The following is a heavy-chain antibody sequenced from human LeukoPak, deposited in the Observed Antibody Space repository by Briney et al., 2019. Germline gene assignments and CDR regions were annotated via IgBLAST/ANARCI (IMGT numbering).Heavy chain of an antibody. CDR1: GGSISSYY. CDR2: ISYSGST. V-gene: IGHV4-59*01. J-gene: IGHJ4*02. D-gene: IGHD1-1*01. CDR3: AREKDDNYYFDY. Sequence: KPSETLSLTCTVSGGSISSYYWSWIRQPPGKGLEWIGCISYSGSTNYNPSLKSRVTISLDTSKNQFSLRLSSVTAADTAVYYCAREKDDNYYFDYWGQGTLVTVSP.